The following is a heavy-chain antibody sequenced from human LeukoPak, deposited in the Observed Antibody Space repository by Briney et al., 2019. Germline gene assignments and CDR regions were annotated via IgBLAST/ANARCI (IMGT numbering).Heavy chain of an antibody. CDR1: GYTFTSYY. CDR3: ARYYIEGSCFDY. Sequence: ASVKVSCKASGYTFTSYYMHWVRQAPGQGLEWMGWINPNSGGTNYAQKFQGRVTMTRDTSIRTAYMELSRLRSDDTAMYYCARYYIEGSCFDYWGQGTLVTVSS. V-gene: IGHV1-2*02. D-gene: IGHD3-10*01. CDR2: INPNSGGT. J-gene: IGHJ4*02.